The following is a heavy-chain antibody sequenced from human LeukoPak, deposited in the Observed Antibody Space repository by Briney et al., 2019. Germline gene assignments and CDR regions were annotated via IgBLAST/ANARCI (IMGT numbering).Heavy chain of an antibody. V-gene: IGHV3-33*01. D-gene: IGHD3-10*01. J-gene: IGHJ6*03. CDR3: ARGGMVSRYYMDV. Sequence: GGSLRLSCAASGFTFSSYGMHWVRQAPGKGLEWVAVIWYDGSNKYYADSVKGRFTISRDNSKNTLYLQMNSLRAEDTAVYNCARGGMVSRYYMDVWGKGTTVTVSS. CDR2: IWYDGSNK. CDR1: GFTFSSYG.